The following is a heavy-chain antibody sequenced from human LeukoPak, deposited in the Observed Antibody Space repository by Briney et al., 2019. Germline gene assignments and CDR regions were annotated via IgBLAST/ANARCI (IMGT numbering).Heavy chain of an antibody. CDR2: ISSSGSTI. V-gene: IGHV3-48*03. J-gene: IGHJ6*02. CDR3: AREITIFGVVIDTYYYYGMDV. D-gene: IGHD3-3*01. Sequence: GGSLRLSCAASGFTFSSYEMNWVRQAPGKGLEWVSYISSSGSTICYADSVKGRFTISRDNAKSSLYLQMNSLRAEDTAVYYCAREITIFGVVIDTYYYYGMDVWGQGTTVTVSS. CDR1: GFTFSSYE.